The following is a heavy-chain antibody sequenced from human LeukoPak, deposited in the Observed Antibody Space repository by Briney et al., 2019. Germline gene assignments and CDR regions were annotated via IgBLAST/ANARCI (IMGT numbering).Heavy chain of an antibody. V-gene: IGHV1-2*02. Sequence: APVKASYKPSRYTFTHYYMNSVPQAPGQGLECLGWISPNSDDTNYEQKFQGRVTMARDTSVSTAYMELSSLRSDDTAVYYCARSNIATRRGDNWFDPWGQGTLVTVSS. J-gene: IGHJ5*02. CDR2: ISPNSDDT. CDR3: ARSNIATRRGDNWFDP. CDR1: RYTFTHYY. D-gene: IGHD6-6*01.